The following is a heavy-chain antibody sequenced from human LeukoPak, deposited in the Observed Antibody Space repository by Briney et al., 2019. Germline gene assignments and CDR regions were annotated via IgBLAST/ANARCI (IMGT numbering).Heavy chain of an antibody. Sequence: GGSLRLSCAASEFVFSTYYMHWVRQAPGKGLEWVSSIRGESDYIYYRDSVKGRFTISRDNAKNSLYLQMNRLRIEDTAVYFCVREHYDFFLDYWGQGTLVTVSS. CDR1: EFVFSTYY. D-gene: IGHD3-3*01. CDR2: IRGESDYI. J-gene: IGHJ4*02. CDR3: VREHYDFFLDY. V-gene: IGHV3-21*06.